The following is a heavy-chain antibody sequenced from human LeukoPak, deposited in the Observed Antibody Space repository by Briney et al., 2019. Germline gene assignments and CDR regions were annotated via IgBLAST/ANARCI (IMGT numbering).Heavy chain of an antibody. Sequence: GGSLRLSCAASGFTFSSSWMHWVRQAPGKGLVWVSRITRDGSSTTYADSVKGRFTTSRDNAKNTLYLQMDSLRDDDTAVYYCARDPGYESWSFFWGGMDVWGNGTTVIVSS. J-gene: IGHJ6*04. CDR2: ITRDGSST. D-gene: IGHD3-16*01. V-gene: IGHV3-74*01. CDR1: GFTFSSSW. CDR3: ARDPGYESWSFFWGGMDV.